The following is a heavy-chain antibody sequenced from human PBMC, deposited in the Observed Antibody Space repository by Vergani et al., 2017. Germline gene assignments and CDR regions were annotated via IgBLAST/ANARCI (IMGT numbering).Heavy chain of an antibody. CDR3: AKVKVRAY. V-gene: IGHV3-30*02. J-gene: IGHJ4*02. Sequence: QVQLVESGGGVVQPGGSLRLSCAASGFTFSSYGMHWVRQAPGKGLEWVAFIRYDGSNKYYADSVKGRFTISRDNSKNTLYLHMNSLRAEDTAVYYCAKVKVRAYWGQGTLVTVSS. CDR2: IRYDGSNK. CDR1: GFTFSSYG.